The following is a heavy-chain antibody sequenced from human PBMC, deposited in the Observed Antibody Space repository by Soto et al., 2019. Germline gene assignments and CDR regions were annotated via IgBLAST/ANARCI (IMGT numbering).Heavy chain of an antibody. CDR1: CYTFTSYG. D-gene: IGHD3-16*01. CDR3: VRGGLNHYYYYMDV. CDR2: ISAYNGNT. Sequence: ASVEVSCKASCYTFTSYGISWVRQAPGQGLEWMGWISAYNGNTNYAQKLQGRVTMTTDTSTSTAYMELRSLRSDDTAVYYCVRGGLNHYYYYMDVWGKGTTVTVSS. V-gene: IGHV1-18*01. J-gene: IGHJ6*03.